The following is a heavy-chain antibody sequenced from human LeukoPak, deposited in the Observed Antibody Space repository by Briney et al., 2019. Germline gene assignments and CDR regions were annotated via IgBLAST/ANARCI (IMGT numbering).Heavy chain of an antibody. V-gene: IGHV5-51*01. J-gene: IGHJ5*01. CDR2: IYPRDSDT. D-gene: IGHD1-1*01. CDR3: ARSPTGWFDS. Sequence: GESLKISCKGFGYSFTTYWIGWVRQMPGKGLEWMGIIYPRDSDTRYSPSFQGQVTISADKSISTAYLQWSRLKAPDTAVYYCARSPTGWFDSWGQGTLVTVSS. CDR1: GYSFTTYW.